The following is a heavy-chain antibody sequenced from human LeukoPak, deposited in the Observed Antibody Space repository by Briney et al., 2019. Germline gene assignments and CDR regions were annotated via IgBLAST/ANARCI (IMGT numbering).Heavy chain of an antibody. D-gene: IGHD2-15*01. J-gene: IGHJ4*02. V-gene: IGHV1-69*04. CDR2: IIPILGIA. CDR3: ARGGTPNCSGGSCYDY. CDR1: GGTFSSYA. Sequence: GASVKVSCKASGGTFSSYAISWVRQAPGQGLEWMGRIIPILGIANYAQKCQGRVTITADKSTSTAYMELSSLRSEDTAVYYCARGGTPNCSGGSCYDYWGQGTLVTVSS.